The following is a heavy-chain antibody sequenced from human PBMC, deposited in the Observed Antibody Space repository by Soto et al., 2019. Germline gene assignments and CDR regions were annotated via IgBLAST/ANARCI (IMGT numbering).Heavy chain of an antibody. V-gene: IGHV1-8*01. CDR3: ARERKFDFWRKGLDV. D-gene: IGHD3-3*01. CDR2: MDPNSGST. J-gene: IGHJ6*02. CDR1: GYTFTSYD. Sequence: QAQLVQSGAEVKKPGASVKVSCKAAGYTFTSYDINSVRQAPGQGLEWLGWMDPNSGSTGYAQNFQGRVTMTRNISINTAHMELSSLRSEDTAVYYCARERKFDFWRKGLDVWGQGTTVTVS.